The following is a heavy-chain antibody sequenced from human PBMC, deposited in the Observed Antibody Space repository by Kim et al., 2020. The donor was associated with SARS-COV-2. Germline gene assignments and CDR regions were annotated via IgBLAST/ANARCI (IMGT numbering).Heavy chain of an antibody. CDR3: TTDRGGWYYIPEGFDY. D-gene: IGHD6-19*01. J-gene: IGHJ4*02. V-gene: IGHV3-15*01. CDR1: GFGFDKAW. Sequence: GGSLRLSCAASGFGFDKAWMSWVRQAPGKGLEWLGHIKSEIEGGTTDSAAPVKGRFFISRDESKNTLYLQMNSLKIEDTGTYYCTTDRGGWYYIPEGFDYWGQGTLVTVSS. CDR2: IKSEIEGGTT.